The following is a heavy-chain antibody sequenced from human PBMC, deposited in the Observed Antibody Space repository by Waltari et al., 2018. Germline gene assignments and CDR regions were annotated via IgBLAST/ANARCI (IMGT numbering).Heavy chain of an antibody. J-gene: IGHJ5*02. CDR2: FDPEDGET. D-gene: IGHD1-26*01. V-gene: IGHV1-24*01. Sequence: QVQLVQSGAEVKTPGSSVKVSCKVYGYTLTELSIHWVRQAPGKGLEWMGGFDPEDGETIYAQKFQGRVTMTEDTSTDTAYMELSSLRSEDTAVYYCATYLVGAAMPWFDPWGQGTLVTVSS. CDR3: ATYLVGAAMPWFDP. CDR1: GYTLTELS.